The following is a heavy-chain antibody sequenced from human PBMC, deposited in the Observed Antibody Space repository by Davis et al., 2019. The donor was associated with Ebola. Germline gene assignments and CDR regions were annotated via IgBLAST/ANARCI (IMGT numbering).Heavy chain of an antibody. V-gene: IGHV3-21*01. CDR2: ISSSRSSI. CDR1: GFTFSSYS. Sequence: GGSLRLSCAASGFTFSSYSMNWVRQAPGKGLEWVSSISSSRSSIYYADSVKGRFTISRDNAKNSLYLQMNSLRAEDTAVYYCARTIWWLFGYWGQGTLVTVSS. J-gene: IGHJ4*02. D-gene: IGHD5-12*01. CDR3: ARTIWWLFGY.